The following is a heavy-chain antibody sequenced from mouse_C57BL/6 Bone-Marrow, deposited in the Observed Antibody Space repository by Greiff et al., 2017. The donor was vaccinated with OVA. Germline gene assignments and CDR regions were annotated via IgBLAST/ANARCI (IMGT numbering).Heavy chain of an antibody. V-gene: IGHV1-72*01. CDR3: ARSYYCNGGFAY. D-gene: IGHD2-1*01. Sequence: VKLQESGAELVKPGASVKLSCKASGYTFTSYWMHWVKQRPGRGLEWIGRIDPSSGGTKYNEKFKSKATLTVDKPSSTAYMQLSSLTSEDAAVYYCARSYYCNGGFAYWGQGTLVTVSA. CDR1: GYTFTSYW. J-gene: IGHJ3*01. CDR2: IDPSSGGT.